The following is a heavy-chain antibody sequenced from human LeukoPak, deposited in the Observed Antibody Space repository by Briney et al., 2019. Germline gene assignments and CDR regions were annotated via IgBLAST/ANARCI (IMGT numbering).Heavy chain of an antibody. D-gene: IGHD2-15*01. J-gene: IGHJ4*02. Sequence: QPGGSLRLSCAASGFTFSSYGMHWVRQAPGKGLEWVAVIWYDGSNKYYADSVKGRFTISRDNSKNTLYLQMNSLRAEDTAVYYCARAPSGIGLDYWGQGTLVTVSS. CDR2: IWYDGSNK. CDR1: GFTFSSYG. V-gene: IGHV3-33*01. CDR3: ARAPSGIGLDY.